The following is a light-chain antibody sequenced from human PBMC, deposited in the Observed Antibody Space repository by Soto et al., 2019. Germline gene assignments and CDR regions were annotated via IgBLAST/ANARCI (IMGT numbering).Light chain of an antibody. V-gene: IGKV3-20*01. CDR3: QQYGRSPLT. CDR1: QSVSSSY. J-gene: IGKJ4*01. CDR2: GAS. Sequence: EIVLTQSPGTLSLSPGERATLSCRASQSVSSSYLAWYQQKPGQSPRLLIYGASSSATGIPDRFSGSVSGTDFPLTISRLEPEDFAVYYCQQYGRSPLTFGGGTKVEIK.